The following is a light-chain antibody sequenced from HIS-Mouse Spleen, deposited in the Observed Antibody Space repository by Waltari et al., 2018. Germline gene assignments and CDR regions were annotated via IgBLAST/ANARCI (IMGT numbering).Light chain of an antibody. CDR1: SSNIGNNY. CDR3: GTWDSSLSAVV. V-gene: IGLV1-51*01. CDR2: DNN. J-gene: IGLJ2*01. Sequence: QSVLTQPPSVSAAPGQKVTISCSGSSSNIGNNYVSWYQQLPGTAPKLLIYDNNKRPSGIRDRISGSKSGTSATLGITGLQTGDEADYYCGTWDSSLSAVVFGGGTKLTVL.